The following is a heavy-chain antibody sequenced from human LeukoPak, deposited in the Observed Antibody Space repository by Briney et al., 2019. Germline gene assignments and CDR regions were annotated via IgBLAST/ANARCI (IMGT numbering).Heavy chain of an antibody. CDR1: GFTFSSYW. J-gene: IGHJ4*02. Sequence: GGSLRLSCAASGFTFSSYWMTWVRQAPGKGLEWVAVISYDGSNKYYADSVKGRFTISRDNSKNTLYLQMNSLRAEDTAVYYCARAHPIWAFGVVTPTVDYWGQGTLVTVSS. CDR3: ARAHPIWAFGVVTPTVDY. D-gene: IGHD3-3*01. CDR2: ISYDGSNK. V-gene: IGHV3-30-3*01.